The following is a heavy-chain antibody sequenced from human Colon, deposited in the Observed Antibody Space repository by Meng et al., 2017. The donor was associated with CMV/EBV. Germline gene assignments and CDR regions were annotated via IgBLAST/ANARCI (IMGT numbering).Heavy chain of an antibody. CDR1: GFTFSSYS. V-gene: IGHV3-21*04. Sequence: GGSLRLSCAASGFTFSSYSMNWVRQAPGKGLEWVSSIGPSSTYIYYADSVRGRFTISRDNAKNSLYLQMKSLRVEDTAIYYCARDGVVVLGATRDWGQGTLVTVSS. CDR3: ARDGVVVLGATRD. D-gene: IGHD2-15*01. CDR2: IGPSSTYI. J-gene: IGHJ4*02.